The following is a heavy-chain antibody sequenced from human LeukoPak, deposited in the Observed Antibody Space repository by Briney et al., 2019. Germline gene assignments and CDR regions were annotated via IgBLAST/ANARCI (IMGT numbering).Heavy chain of an antibody. CDR2: INHSGST. J-gene: IGHJ4*02. Sequence: PSETLSLTCVVYGGSLSGYYWSWIRQPPGKGLEWIGEINHSGSTNYNPSLKSRVTISVDTSKNQFSLKLSSVTAADTAVYYCARVRLYYGHDYWGQGTLVTVSS. V-gene: IGHV4-34*01. CDR1: GGSLSGYY. D-gene: IGHD3-10*01. CDR3: ARVRLYYGHDY.